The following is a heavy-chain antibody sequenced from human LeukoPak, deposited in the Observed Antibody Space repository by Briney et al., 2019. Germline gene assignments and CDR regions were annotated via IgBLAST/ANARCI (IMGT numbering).Heavy chain of an antibody. CDR2: ISSSGSTI. CDR3: ARGSISWFDP. Sequence: GGSLRLSCAASGFTFSSYEMRWVRQAPGKGLEWVSHISSSGSTIYYADSVKGRFTISRDNAKNSLYLQMSSLRADDTAVYYCARGSISWFDPGGRGTLVTSPS. J-gene: IGHJ5*02. V-gene: IGHV3-48*03. CDR1: GFTFSSYE. D-gene: IGHD3-3*01.